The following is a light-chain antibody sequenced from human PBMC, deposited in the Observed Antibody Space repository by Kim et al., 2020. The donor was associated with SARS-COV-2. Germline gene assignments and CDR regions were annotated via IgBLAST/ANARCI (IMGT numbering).Light chain of an antibody. CDR1: SIRNYY. CDR3: SSRDSTGDHVV. CDR2: GKN. J-gene: IGLJ3*02. Sequence: ASGQTVGSTSQGDSIRNYYAAWYQQRPGQAPTLVLYGKNDRPSGIPERFSCSASGKTASLTITGAQAEDEADYYCSSRDSTGDHVVFGGGTKLTVL. V-gene: IGLV3-19*01.